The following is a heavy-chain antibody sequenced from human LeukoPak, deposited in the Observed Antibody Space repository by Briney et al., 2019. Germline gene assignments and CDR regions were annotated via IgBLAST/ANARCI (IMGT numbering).Heavy chain of an antibody. CDR1: GDSISSSYYY. D-gene: IGHD1-26*01. CDR3: ARHPPEWELLSNWFDP. V-gene: IGHV4-39*01. Sequence: SETLSLTCNVSGDSISSSYYYWGWIRQPPGKGLEWIGSIYYSGSTYYNPSLKSRVTISVDTSKNQFSLKLSSVTAADTAVYYCARHPPEWELLSNWFDPWGQGTLVTVSS. CDR2: IYYSGST. J-gene: IGHJ5*02.